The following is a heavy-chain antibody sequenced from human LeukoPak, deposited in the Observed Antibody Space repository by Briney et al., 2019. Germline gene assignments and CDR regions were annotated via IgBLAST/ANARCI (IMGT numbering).Heavy chain of an antibody. CDR1: GFTFSTYA. Sequence: GGSLRLSCAASGFTFSTYAMSWVRQAPGKGLEWVSAISGSGGSTYYADSMEGRFTISRDNSKNTLYLQMNSLRAEDTAVYYCAKRDYSNYDLDYWGQGTLVTVSS. CDR3: AKRDYSNYDLDY. V-gene: IGHV3-23*01. CDR2: ISGSGGST. J-gene: IGHJ4*02. D-gene: IGHD4-11*01.